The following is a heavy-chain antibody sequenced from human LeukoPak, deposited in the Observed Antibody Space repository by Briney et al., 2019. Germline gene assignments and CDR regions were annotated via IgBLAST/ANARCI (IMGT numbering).Heavy chain of an antibody. V-gene: IGHV3-74*01. CDR2: ISSDGSST. D-gene: IGHD6-13*01. CDR3: ARVTIAAACDY. Sequence: GGSLRLSCAASGFTFSSYWMHWVRQAPGKGLVWVSRISSDGSSTSNADSVKGRFTISRDNSKNTLYLQMNSLRAEDAAVYYCARVTIAAACDYWGQGTLVTVSS. J-gene: IGHJ4*02. CDR1: GFTFSSYW.